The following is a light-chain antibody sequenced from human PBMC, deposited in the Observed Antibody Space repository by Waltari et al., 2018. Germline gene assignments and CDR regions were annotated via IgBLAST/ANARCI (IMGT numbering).Light chain of an antibody. CDR2: SNN. V-gene: IGLV1-44*01. J-gene: IGLJ1*01. Sequence: QSVLTQPPSASGTPGQRVTISCSGSSPNIGSNTVNWYQQPPGTAPKLLLYSNNQRPSGVPDRFSGSKSGTSASLAISGLQSEDEADYYCAAWDDSLNGYVFGTGTKVTVL. CDR1: SPNIGSNT. CDR3: AAWDDSLNGYV.